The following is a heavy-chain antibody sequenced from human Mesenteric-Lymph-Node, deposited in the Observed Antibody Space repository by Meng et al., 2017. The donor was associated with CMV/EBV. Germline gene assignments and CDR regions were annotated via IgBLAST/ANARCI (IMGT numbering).Heavy chain of an antibody. CDR3: AKDGLVTTTMLDAFDI. J-gene: IGHJ3*02. CDR1: GFSFSSFA. V-gene: IGHV3-23*01. CDR2: ISGSGDGT. D-gene: IGHD2-21*02. Sequence: GESLKISCAASGFSFSSFAMNWVRQAPGKGLEWVSFISGSGDGTYYADYVKGRFTISRDNLKNMLYLQMNSLRADDTAVYYCAKDGLVTTTMLDAFDIWGQGTMVTVSS.